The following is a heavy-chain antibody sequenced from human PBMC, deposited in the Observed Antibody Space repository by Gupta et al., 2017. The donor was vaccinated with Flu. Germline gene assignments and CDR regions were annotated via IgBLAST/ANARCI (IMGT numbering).Heavy chain of an antibody. D-gene: IGHD2/OR15-2a*01. CDR3: ARNSAKVPLTMRLDV. CDR1: GFSLTTYS. V-gene: IGHV7-4-1*01. Sequence: QVQLAQSGSELTKPGASVKISCKASGFSLTTYSISWVRQAPGQGLEWMGWLNSQTGKPTYAQGFTGRIVVSLNTSVNTAYMQISGLKPEDTAVDYCARNSAKVPLTMRLDVWGKGTTVTVSS. J-gene: IGHJ6*04. CDR2: LNSQTGKP.